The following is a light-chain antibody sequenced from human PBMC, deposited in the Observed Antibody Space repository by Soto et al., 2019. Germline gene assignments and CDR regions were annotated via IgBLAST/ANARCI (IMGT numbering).Light chain of an antibody. V-gene: IGKV1-5*01. CDR3: QQYNTHS. CDR2: DAS. J-gene: IGKJ4*01. CDR1: QNIFTW. Sequence: DIELSQSPCTLSASVGGTVTSACRASQNIFTWLAWYQHKPGKAPKLLMYDASILESGVPSRFSGSGSGTQFTLTISSLQSDDFGTYYCQQYNTHSFGGGTKVDIK.